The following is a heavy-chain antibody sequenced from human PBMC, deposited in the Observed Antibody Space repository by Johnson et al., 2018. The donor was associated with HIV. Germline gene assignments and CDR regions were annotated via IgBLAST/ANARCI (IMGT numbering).Heavy chain of an antibody. CDR2: LSYDGGNK. J-gene: IGHJ3*02. Sequence: QVQLVESGGGVVQPGRSLRLSCAASGFTFSSYCMHWVRQAPGKGLAWVAVLSYDGGNKYYADSVKGRFTISRDNSKNTLYLHMNSLRAEDSAVYYCARDRAPFYSSSSTPFDVFDIWGQGTMVTVSS. D-gene: IGHD6-6*01. CDR1: GFTFSSYC. CDR3: ARDRAPFYSSSSTPFDVFDI. V-gene: IGHV3-30*03.